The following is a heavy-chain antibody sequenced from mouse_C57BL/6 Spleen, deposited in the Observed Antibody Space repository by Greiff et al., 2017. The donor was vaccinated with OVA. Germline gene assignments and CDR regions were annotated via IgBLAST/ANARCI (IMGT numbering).Heavy chain of an antibody. Sequence: VQLQQPGAELVMPGASVKLSCKASGYNFTSYWMHWVMQRPGQVLEWIGEIDPSDRYTKYNQKFKGKSTLTVDKSSSTAYMQISSLTSEYSSVYYCARGGRYYFYYWGQGTTLTVSS. CDR2: IDPSDRYT. CDR1: GYNFTSYW. J-gene: IGHJ2*01. CDR3: ARGGRYYFYY. V-gene: IGHV1-69*01.